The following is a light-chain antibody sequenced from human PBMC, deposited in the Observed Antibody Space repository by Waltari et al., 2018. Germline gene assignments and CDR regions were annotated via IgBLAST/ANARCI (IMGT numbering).Light chain of an antibody. CDR2: EVY. V-gene: IGLV2-14*01. J-gene: IGLJ1*01. CDR3: NSYTSSTTQV. CDR1: SSDVGAYNY. Sequence: QSALTQPASVSGSPGQSITISCTGTSSDVGAYNYVSWSQQHPGKAPKLMCYEVYNRPSGVSHRFSGSKSGNTASLTISGLQAEDEADYYCNSYTSSTTQVFGTGTKVTVL.